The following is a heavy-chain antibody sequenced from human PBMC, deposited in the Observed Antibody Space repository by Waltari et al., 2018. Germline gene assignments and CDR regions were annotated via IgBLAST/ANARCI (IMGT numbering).Heavy chain of an antibody. Sequence: QVQLQQSGPGLVKPSQTLSLTCAISGDSVSSNSAAWNWIRQSPSRGLEWLGRTYYRSKWYNDYAVSVKSRITINPDTSKNQFSLQLNSVTPEDTAVYYCAKEITGTTWRWGYYYYYGMDVWGQGTTVTVSS. D-gene: IGHD1-20*01. J-gene: IGHJ6*02. CDR1: GDSVSSNSAA. CDR3: AKEITGTTWRWGYYYYYGMDV. V-gene: IGHV6-1*01. CDR2: TYYRSKWYN.